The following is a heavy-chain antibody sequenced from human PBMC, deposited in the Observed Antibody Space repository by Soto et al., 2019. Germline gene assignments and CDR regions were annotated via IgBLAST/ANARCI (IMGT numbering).Heavy chain of an antibody. V-gene: IGHV3-23*01. Sequence: GGSLRLSCAASGFSFSSYAMSWVRQAPGKGLDWVSAISGSGTTTYYADSVKGRFTVSRDKPKSTLYLQMNSLRAEDTAVYYWNWIRQPPGKGLEWIGSIYHTGSTYYNSSLSSRITISVDTSKNRFSLKLSSVTAADTAVYYCYSYGLWGQGTLVTVSS. D-gene: IGHD1-1*01. J-gene: IGHJ4*02. CDR3: NWIRQPPGKGLEWIGSIYHTGSTYYNSSLSSRITISVDTSKNRFSLKLSSVTAADTAVYYCYSYGL. CDR1: GFSFSSYA. CDR2: ISGSGTTT.